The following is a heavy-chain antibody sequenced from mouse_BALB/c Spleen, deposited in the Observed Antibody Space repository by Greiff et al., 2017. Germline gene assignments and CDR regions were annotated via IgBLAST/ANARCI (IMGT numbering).Heavy chain of an antibody. CDR2: VNPNNGGT. Sequence: EVKLQESGPDLVKPGASVKISCKASGYSFTGYYMHWVKQSHGKSLEWIGRVNPNNGGTSYNQKFKGKAILTVDKSSSTAYMELRSLTSEDSAVYYCATIYYGNYEGYYFDYWGQGTTLTASS. V-gene: IGHV1-26*01. CDR3: ATIYYGNYEGYYFDY. J-gene: IGHJ2*01. D-gene: IGHD2-1*01. CDR1: GYSFTGYY.